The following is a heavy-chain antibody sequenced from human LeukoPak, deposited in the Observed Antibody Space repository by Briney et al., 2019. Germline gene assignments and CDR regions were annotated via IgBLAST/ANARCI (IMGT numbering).Heavy chain of an antibody. CDR3: ARDRWLGY. CDR2: IYYSGST. Sequence: SETLSLTCTVSGGSISSYFWSWVRQPPGKGLEWIGYIYYSGSTNYNPSLKSRVTISVDTSKNQFPLKLASVTTADTAVYYCARDRWLGYWGQGTLVTVSS. D-gene: IGHD5-12*01. CDR1: GGSISSYF. V-gene: IGHV4-59*01. J-gene: IGHJ4*02.